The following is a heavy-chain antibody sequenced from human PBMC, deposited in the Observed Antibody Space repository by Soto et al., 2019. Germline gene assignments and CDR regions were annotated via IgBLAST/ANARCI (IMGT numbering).Heavy chain of an antibody. CDR1: GFTFSSYA. CDR3: AKVDSSDWSYYYYGMDV. CDR2: ISGSGSTT. D-gene: IGHD6-19*01. Sequence: GGSLRLSCAASGFTFSSYAMSWVRQAPGTGLEWVSAISGSGSTTYYADSVKGRFTISRDNSKNTVHLQMNSLRAEDTAVYYCAKVDSSDWSYYYYGMDVWGQGTTVTVSS. J-gene: IGHJ6*02. V-gene: IGHV3-23*01.